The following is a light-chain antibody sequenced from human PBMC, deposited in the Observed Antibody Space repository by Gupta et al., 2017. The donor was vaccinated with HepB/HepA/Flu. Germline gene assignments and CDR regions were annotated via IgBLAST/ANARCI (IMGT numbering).Light chain of an antibody. CDR2: GNR. CDR3: QSYDNSRSGPVV. J-gene: IGLJ2*01. Sequence: QSVLTQPPSVSGAPGQRATISCTGSSSNIGAGYDVHWYQQLPGTAPNLLIYGNRNRHCGAPDRFSCSKSGTSASLAITVLQAEEEADYYCQSYDNSRSGPVVFGGGTKLTVL. CDR1: SSNIGAGYD. V-gene: IGLV1-40*01.